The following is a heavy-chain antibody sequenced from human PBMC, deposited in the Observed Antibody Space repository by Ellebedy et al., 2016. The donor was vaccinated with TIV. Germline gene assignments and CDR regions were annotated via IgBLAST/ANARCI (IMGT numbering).Heavy chain of an antibody. CDR2: CGSGGDT. J-gene: IGHJ6*02. CDR1: GFTFSNYA. CDR3: AKPGGFCSGGRCYPTPYFGVDV. Sequence: GESLKISCATSGFTFSNYAMSWVRQAPGKGLEWVSVCGSGGDTYYGDSVKGRFTISRDNSKNTLYLQMDSLRADDTAVYYCAKPGGFCSGGRCYPTPYFGVDVWGQGTTVIVAS. D-gene: IGHD2-15*01. V-gene: IGHV3-23*01.